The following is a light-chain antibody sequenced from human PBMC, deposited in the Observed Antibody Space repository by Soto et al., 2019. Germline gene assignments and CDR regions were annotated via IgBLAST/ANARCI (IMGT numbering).Light chain of an antibody. J-gene: IGKJ5*01. Sequence: VLAQAPGALTFWSEESATLSCRSSQSVSSTYLAWYQQKPGQAPRLLIYGASSRATGIPDRFSGSGSGTDFTLAISRVEPEDFAVYYCQQYVSLPITFGQGTRLEIK. CDR3: QQYVSLPIT. CDR1: QSVSSTY. V-gene: IGKV3-20*01. CDR2: GAS.